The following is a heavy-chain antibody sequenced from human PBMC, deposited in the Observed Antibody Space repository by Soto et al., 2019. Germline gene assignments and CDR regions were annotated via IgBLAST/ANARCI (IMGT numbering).Heavy chain of an antibody. CDR3: ARDRPDSSGYYLFDY. Sequence: SETLSLTCTVSGGSISSGGYYWSWIRQHPGKGLEWIGYIYYSGSTYYNPSLKSRVTISVDTSKNQFSLKLISVTAADTAVYYCARDRPDSSGYYLFDYWGQGTLVTVSS. V-gene: IGHV4-31*03. D-gene: IGHD3-22*01. CDR2: IYYSGST. J-gene: IGHJ4*02. CDR1: GGSISSGGYY.